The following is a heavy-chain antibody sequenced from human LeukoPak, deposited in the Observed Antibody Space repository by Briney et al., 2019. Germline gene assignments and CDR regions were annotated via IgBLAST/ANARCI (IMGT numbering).Heavy chain of an antibody. D-gene: IGHD1-14*01. J-gene: IGHJ4*02. CDR1: GGSFSGYY. V-gene: IGHV4-39*01. Sequence: PSETLSLTCAVYGGSFSGYYWGWIRQPPGKGLEWIGSLYNTETTYYNPSLQSRVTISIDTSKNQLSLKLSSVTAADTAVYYCARHQTLTSGGNFDYWGQGTLVTVSS. CDR3: ARHQTLTSGGNFDY. CDR2: LYNTETT.